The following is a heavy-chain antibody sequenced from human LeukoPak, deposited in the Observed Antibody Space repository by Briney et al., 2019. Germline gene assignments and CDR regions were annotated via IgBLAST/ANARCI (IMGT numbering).Heavy chain of an antibody. CDR1: GFTSSTYW. J-gene: IGHJ4*02. CDR3: ATDRDNSDWQKRFDS. Sequence: GGSLRLSCAASGFTSSTYWMNWYRHAPGKGLGWVGNINQDASEINYVDSVRGRFTISRDNAKNSLHLQMNSLRAEDTAVYYCATDRDNSDWQKRFDSWGQGTLVTVSS. V-gene: IGHV3-7*01. CDR2: INQDASEI. D-gene: IGHD2-21*02.